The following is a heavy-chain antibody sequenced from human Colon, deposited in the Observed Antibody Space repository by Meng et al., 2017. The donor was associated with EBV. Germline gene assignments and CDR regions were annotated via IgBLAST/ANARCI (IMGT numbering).Heavy chain of an antibody. CDR1: CGSICSGDYY. V-gene: IGHV4-30-4*01. J-gene: IGHJ2*01. CDR3: ARVGWRQWSFDL. Sequence: VQLQQPGPELVKPSQTLSLTLTVSCGSICSGDYYWSWIRQPPGKGLELIGHIYYSGSTSYNPSLKSRVTISVDTSNNQFSQKLSSVTAADTAVYYCARVGWRQWSFDLWGRGTLVTVSS. D-gene: IGHD5-18*01. CDR2: IYYSGST.